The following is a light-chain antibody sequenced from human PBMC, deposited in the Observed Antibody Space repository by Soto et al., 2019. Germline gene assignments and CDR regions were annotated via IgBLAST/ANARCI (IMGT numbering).Light chain of an antibody. Sequence: QAVVTQPPSVSGAPGQRVTISCTGSSSNIGAGYEVHWYQQLPGTAPKLLIYGNTNRPSGVPDRFSGSKSGTSASLAITGLQAEDEADYYCQSYDSSLSGSDVFGTGTKLTVL. V-gene: IGLV1-40*01. J-gene: IGLJ1*01. CDR3: QSYDSSLSGSDV. CDR2: GNT. CDR1: SSNIGAGYE.